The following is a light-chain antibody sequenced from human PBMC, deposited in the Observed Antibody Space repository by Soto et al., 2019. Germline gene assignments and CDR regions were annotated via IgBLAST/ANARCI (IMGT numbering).Light chain of an antibody. V-gene: IGLV1-44*01. CDR1: SSNIGRNT. Sequence: QSVLTQPPSASGIPGQRVAISCSGSSSNIGRNTVNWYQLVPGTAPKLLIYSNNQRPAGVPDRFSGSKSGTSASLAISGLQFEDEADYYCATWDDSLKVFGTGTQLTVL. CDR2: SNN. J-gene: IGLJ1*01. CDR3: ATWDDSLKV.